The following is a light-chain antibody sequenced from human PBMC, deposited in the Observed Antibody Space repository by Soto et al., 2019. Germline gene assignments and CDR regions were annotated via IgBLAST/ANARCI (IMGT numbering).Light chain of an antibody. CDR1: QGIRNF. J-gene: IGKJ2*01. CDR2: AAS. CDR3: QQSYSTPYT. V-gene: IGKV1-39*01. Sequence: DIQMTQSPSSLSASVGDRVTITCRASQGIRNFLNCYQQKSGKAPKLLICAASTLQSGVPSRFSGSGSETDYTLTISSLQPEDFGTYYCQQSYSTPYTFGQGTKLEIK.